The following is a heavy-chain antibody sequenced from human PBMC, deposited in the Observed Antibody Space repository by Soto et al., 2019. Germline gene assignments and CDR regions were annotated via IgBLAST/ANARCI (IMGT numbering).Heavy chain of an antibody. D-gene: IGHD2-8*01. CDR2: VNNDGSDT. J-gene: IGHJ3*02. Sequence: EVQLVESGGGLVQPGGSLRLSCAASRFTFSSYWIHWVRQAPGKGLVWVSRVNNDGSDTIYADSVKGRFTISRDNAKNTVYLQMSSLRDEETALYFCARGGFMHAFDMWGQGTMVTVSS. CDR1: RFTFSSYW. CDR3: ARGGFMHAFDM. V-gene: IGHV3-74*01.